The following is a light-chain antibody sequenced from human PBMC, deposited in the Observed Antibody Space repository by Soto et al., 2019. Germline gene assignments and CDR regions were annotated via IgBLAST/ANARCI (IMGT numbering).Light chain of an antibody. CDR1: QSVNDNY. CDR3: QQYAASPRT. Sequence: ESVLTQSPGTLSLSPRERATLSCRASQSVNDNYLAWYQHKPGQAPRLLIYGAFSRAPGIPDRFSGSGSGQDFTLNISRLEPEDFAIYYCQQYAASPRTFGQGTQVEVK. J-gene: IGKJ1*01. CDR2: GAF. V-gene: IGKV3-20*01.